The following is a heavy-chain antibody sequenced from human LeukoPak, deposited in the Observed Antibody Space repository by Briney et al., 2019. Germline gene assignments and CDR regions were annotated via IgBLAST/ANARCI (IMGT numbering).Heavy chain of an antibody. CDR2: INNSDNT. D-gene: IGHD2-21*01. Sequence: PGGSLRLSCAASGFTFRNYGMSWVRQAPGKGLEWVSSINNSDNTYYADSVKGRFTISRDNAKNSLYLQMNSLRAEDTAVYYCARWGDYDCWGQGTLVTVSS. CDR1: GFTFRNYG. V-gene: IGHV3-48*01. J-gene: IGHJ4*02. CDR3: ARWGDYDC.